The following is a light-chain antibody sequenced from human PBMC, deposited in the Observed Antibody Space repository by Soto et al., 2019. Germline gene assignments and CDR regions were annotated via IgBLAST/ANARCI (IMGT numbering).Light chain of an antibody. V-gene: IGLV2-14*01. CDR1: GSDVGGYNY. J-gene: IGLJ2*01. Sequence: QSALTQPASVSGSPGQSITISCTGTGSDVGGYNYVSWYQQRPGKAPKIMIYEVSNRPSGVSNRFSGSKSANTASLTISGLQAEDEADYYCSSYTTSSTLVVFGGGTQLTVL. CDR2: EVS. CDR3: SSYTTSSTLVV.